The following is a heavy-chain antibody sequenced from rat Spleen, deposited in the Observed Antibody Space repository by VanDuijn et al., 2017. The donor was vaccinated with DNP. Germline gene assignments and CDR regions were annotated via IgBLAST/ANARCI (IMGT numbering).Heavy chain of an antibody. CDR3: ARRRLPYWYFDF. J-gene: IGHJ1*01. CDR2: INTGSECT. V-gene: IGHV1-43*01. D-gene: IGHD1-4*01. Sequence: QVQLQQSGAELAKPGSSVKISCKASGYTFTSYYISWIKQTTGQALEYIGYINTGSECTNYNEKFRGKATLTVDTSSNTACTQLSSLTPFDSAVYYCARRRLPYWYFDFWGPGTMVTVSS. CDR1: GYTFTSYY.